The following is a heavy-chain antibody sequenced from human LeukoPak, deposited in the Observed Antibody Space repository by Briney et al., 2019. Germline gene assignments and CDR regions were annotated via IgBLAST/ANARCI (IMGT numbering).Heavy chain of an antibody. V-gene: IGHV4-59*11. Sequence: SETLSLTCTVSGGSISSHYWSWIRQPPGKGLEWIGYIYYSGSTNYNPSLKSRVTISVDTSKNQFSLKLSSATAADTAVYYCARTAVGATYYFDYWGQGTLVTVSS. CDR1: GGSISSHY. D-gene: IGHD1-26*01. CDR2: IYYSGST. J-gene: IGHJ4*02. CDR3: ARTAVGATYYFDY.